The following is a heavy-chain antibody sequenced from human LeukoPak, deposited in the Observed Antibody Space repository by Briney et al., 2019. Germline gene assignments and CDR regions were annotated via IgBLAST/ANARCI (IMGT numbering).Heavy chain of an antibody. CDR2: INPNSGGT. J-gene: IGHJ4*02. D-gene: IGHD6-19*01. CDR1: RYTSTGYY. V-gene: IGHV1-2*06. CDR3: ARDYSSGWFDY. Sequence: ASVKVSCKASRYTSTGYYMHWVRQAPGQGLEWMGRINPNSGGTNYAQKFQGRVTMTRDTSISTAYMELSRLRSDDTAVYYCARDYSSGWFDYWGQGTLVTVSS.